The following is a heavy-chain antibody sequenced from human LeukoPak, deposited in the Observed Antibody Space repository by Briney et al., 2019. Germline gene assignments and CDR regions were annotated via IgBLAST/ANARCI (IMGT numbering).Heavy chain of an antibody. CDR3: ARGGGSGWTDY. CDR1: GASISGYY. J-gene: IGHJ4*02. CDR2: INHSGST. Sequence: SETLSLTCAVYGASISGYYWSWIRQPPGKGLEWIGEINHSGSTNYNPSLKSRVTISVDTSKNQFSLKLSSVTAADTALYYCARGGGSGWTDYWGQGTLVTVSS. V-gene: IGHV4-34*01. D-gene: IGHD6-19*01.